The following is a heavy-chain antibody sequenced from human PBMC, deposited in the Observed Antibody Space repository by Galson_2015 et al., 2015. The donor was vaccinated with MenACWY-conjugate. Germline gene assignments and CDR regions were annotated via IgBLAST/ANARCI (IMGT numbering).Heavy chain of an antibody. CDR3: ARDINFDWLPQMDY. CDR2: ISSGGNYI. Sequence: SLRLSCAGSASTVSNAYMSWVRQAPGKGLEWVSSISSGGNYIHYADSVKGRFTISRDNGKNSVYLQMNSLRAEDTAVYYCARDINFDWLPQMDYWGQGTLVTVSS. D-gene: IGHD3-9*01. J-gene: IGHJ4*02. CDR1: ASTVSNAY. V-gene: IGHV3-21*06.